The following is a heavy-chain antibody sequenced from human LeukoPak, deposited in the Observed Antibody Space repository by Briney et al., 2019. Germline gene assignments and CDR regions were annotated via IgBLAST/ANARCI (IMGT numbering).Heavy chain of an antibody. D-gene: IGHD3-10*01. CDR3: ARDRHFGSGYRLSYFDY. J-gene: IGHJ4*02. CDR2: ILFDGSKK. Sequence: PGRSLRLSCAASGFTFSSYSMHWVRQAPGKGLEWVAAILFDGSKKYVADAVKGRFTISRDNSENSLYLQMNSLRGVDTAVYYCARDRHFGSGYRLSYFDYWGQGTLVTVSS. V-gene: IGHV3-30*04. CDR1: GFTFSSYS.